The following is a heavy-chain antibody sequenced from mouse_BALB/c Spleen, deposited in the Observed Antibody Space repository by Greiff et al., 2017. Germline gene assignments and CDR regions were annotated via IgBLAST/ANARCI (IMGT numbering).Heavy chain of an antibody. D-gene: IGHD2-1*01. CDR2: ISYSGST. J-gene: IGHJ3*01. CDR1: GDSITSGY. CDR3: ARGGNPRAWFAY. V-gene: IGHV3-8*02. Sequence: EVHLVESGPSLVKPSQTLSLTCSVTGDSITSGYWNWIRKFPGNKLEYMGYISYSGSTYYNPSLKSRISITRDTSKNQYYLQLNSVTTEDTATYYCARGGNPRAWFAYWGQGTLVTVSA.